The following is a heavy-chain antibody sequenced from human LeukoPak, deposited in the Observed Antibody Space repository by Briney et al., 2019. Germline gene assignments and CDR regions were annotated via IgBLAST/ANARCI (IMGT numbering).Heavy chain of an antibody. V-gene: IGHV1-46*01. CDR3: ARATETNFGVVTPFDY. Sequence: ASVKVSCKASGYTFTSYYMHWVRQAPGQGLEWMGIINPSGGSTSYAQKFQGRVTMTRDTSTSTVYMELGSLRSEDTAVYYCARATETNFGVVTPFDYWGQGTLVTVSS. CDR2: INPSGGST. CDR1: GYTFTSYY. D-gene: IGHD3-3*01. J-gene: IGHJ4*02.